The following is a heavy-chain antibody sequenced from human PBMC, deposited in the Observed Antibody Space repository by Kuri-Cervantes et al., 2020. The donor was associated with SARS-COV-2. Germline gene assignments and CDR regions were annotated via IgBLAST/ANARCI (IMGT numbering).Heavy chain of an antibody. V-gene: IGHV4-30-2*01. CDR1: GYSISSGGYS. CDR3: VAAILEVDTGHFQH. J-gene: IGHJ1*01. Sequence: SETLSLTCAVSGYSISSGGYSWSWIRQPPGKGLEWIGSIYQAGSTFYNPSLKSRVSISLDRSKNQYSLNLSSVTAADTAVYYCVAAILEVDTGHFQHWGQGTLVTVSS. D-gene: IGHD3-3*01. CDR2: IYQAGST.